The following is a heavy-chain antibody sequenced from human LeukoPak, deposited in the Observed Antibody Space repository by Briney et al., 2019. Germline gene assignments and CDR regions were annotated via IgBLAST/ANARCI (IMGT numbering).Heavy chain of an antibody. CDR2: ISAYNGNT. CDR3: ASSDLRFLEWLILDY. V-gene: IGHV1-18*01. D-gene: IGHD3-3*01. J-gene: IGHJ4*02. Sequence: ASVKVSCKASGYTFTSYGISWVRQAPGQGLEWMGWISAYNGNTNYAQKLQGRVTMTTDTSTSTAYMELRSLRSDDTAVYYCASSDLRFLEWLILDYWGQGTLVTVSS. CDR1: GYTFTSYG.